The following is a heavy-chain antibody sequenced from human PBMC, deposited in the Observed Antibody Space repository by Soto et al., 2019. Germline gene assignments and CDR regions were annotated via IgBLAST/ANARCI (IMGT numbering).Heavy chain of an antibody. CDR3: ARHWDGGYFDY. Sequence: SETLSLPCTVSGGSISSYYWSWIRQPPWKGLEWIGYIYYSGSTNYNPSLKSRVTISVDTSKNQFSLKLSSVTAADTAVYYCARHWDGGYFDYWGQGTLVTVSS. D-gene: IGHD2-15*01. CDR1: GGSISSYY. V-gene: IGHV4-59*08. CDR2: IYYSGST. J-gene: IGHJ4*02.